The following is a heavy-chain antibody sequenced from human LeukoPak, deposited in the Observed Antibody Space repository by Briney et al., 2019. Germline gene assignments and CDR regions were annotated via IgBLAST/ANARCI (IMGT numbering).Heavy chain of an antibody. J-gene: IGHJ4*02. V-gene: IGHV4-38-2*02. CDR1: GYSISSGYN. CDR3: ARTQSSGIVGATTQFEY. CDR2: IYHSGSP. Sequence: PSETLSLTCTVSGYSISSGYNWGWIRQPLGKGLEWIASIYHSGSPYYNPSLKSRVTISVDTSKNQFSLKLSSVTAADTAVYFCARTQSSGIVGATTQFEYWGQGTQVTVSS. D-gene: IGHD1-26*01.